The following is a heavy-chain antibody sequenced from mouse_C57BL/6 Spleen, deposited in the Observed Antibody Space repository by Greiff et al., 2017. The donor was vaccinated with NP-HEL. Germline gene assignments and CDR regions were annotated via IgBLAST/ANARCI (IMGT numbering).Heavy chain of an antibody. V-gene: IGHV1-50*01. CDR3: ARSRRGAMDY. CDR2: IDPSDSYT. Sequence: QVQLQQPGAELVKPGASVKLSCKASGYTFTSYWMQWVKQRPGQGLEWIREIDPSDSYTNYNQKFKGKATLTVDTSSSTAYMQLSSLTSEDSAVYYCARSRRGAMDYWGQGTSVTVSS. CDR1: GYTFTSYW. J-gene: IGHJ4*01.